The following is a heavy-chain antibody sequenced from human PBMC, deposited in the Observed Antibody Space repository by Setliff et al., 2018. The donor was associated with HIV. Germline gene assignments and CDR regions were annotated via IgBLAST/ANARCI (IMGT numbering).Heavy chain of an antibody. J-gene: IGHJ6*03. V-gene: IGHV4-61*10. Sequence: PSETLSLTCTVSGGSISSRSYYWSWLRQPAGKGLGWIGRIYSNGNTDYNPSLESRVTISGDTSKNQFFLKLSSVTAEETAVYYCVRGYCSSTTCYDDYYYMDVWGKGSTVTVSS. CDR2: IYSNGNT. CDR3: VRGYCSSTTCYDDYYYMDV. CDR1: GGSISSRSYY. D-gene: IGHD2-2*01.